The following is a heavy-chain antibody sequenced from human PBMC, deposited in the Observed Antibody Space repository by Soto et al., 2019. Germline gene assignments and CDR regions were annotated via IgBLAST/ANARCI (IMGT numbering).Heavy chain of an antibody. V-gene: IGHV4-39*01. J-gene: IGHJ6*03. D-gene: IGHD2-15*01. Sequence: PSETLCLTCTVSGGSISSDSYYWGWFRQPPGKGLEWIGSIYYSGSTYYNPSLKSRVTISVDTSKNQFSLKLSSVTAADTAVYYCARLDPWWDYXYMDVWGKGTTVT. CDR2: IYYSGST. CDR1: GGSISSDSYY. CDR3: ARLDPWWDYXYMDV.